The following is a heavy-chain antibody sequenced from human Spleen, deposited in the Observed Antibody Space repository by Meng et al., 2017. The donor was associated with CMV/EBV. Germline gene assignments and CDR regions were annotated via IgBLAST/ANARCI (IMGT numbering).Heavy chain of an antibody. D-gene: IGHD3-10*01. J-gene: IGHJ4*02. CDR1: GFTFDDYT. V-gene: IGHV3-69-1*01. CDR2: ISSGNYI. Sequence: GGSLRLSCAASGFTFDDYTMHWVRQAPGKGLEWVSSISSGNYIYYADSVKGRFTISRDNAKNSLYLQMNSLRAEDTAVYYCAREDEDYYPSGTYDHWGQGTLVTVSS. CDR3: AREDEDYYPSGTYDH.